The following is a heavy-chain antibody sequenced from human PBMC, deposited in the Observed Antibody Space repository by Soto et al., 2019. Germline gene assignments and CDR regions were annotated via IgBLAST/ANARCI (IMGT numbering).Heavy chain of an antibody. D-gene: IGHD1-26*01. V-gene: IGHV1-69*13. CDR3: AKTIQPGIVGAANDY. CDR2: IIPTFGTA. Sequence: SVKVSCKASGGTFSSYAISWVRQAPGQGLEWMGGIIPTFGTANYAQKFQGRVTITADESTSTAYMELSSLRSEDTAVYYCAKTIQPGIVGAANDYWGQGTLVTVSS. CDR1: GGTFSSYA. J-gene: IGHJ4*02.